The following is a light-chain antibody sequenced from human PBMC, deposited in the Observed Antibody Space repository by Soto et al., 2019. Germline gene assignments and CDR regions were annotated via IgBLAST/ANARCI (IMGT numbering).Light chain of an antibody. Sequence: EVVMTQSPASLPVSPGERVTLSCRASQSIYNSLAWYQQKPGQAPRLLIYGASTRAAGLSARFSGSGSGTEFTLTISSVQSEDFAVYYCEQYQHWPPTFGQGTDLEI. CDR1: QSIYNS. CDR2: GAS. J-gene: IGKJ2*01. V-gene: IGKV3-15*01. CDR3: EQYQHWPPT.